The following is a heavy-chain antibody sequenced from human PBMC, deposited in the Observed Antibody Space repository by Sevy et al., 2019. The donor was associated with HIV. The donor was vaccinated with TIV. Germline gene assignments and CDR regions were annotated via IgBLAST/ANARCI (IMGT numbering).Heavy chain of an antibody. Sequence: SETLSLTCTVSGGSISSYYWSWIRQPPGKGLEWIGYIYYSGSTNYNPSLKSRVTISVDTSKNQFSLKLSFVTAADTAVYYCARGDYGDYGIDAFDIWGQGTMVTVSS. CDR1: GGSISSYY. J-gene: IGHJ3*02. CDR3: ARGDYGDYGIDAFDI. V-gene: IGHV4-59*13. D-gene: IGHD4-17*01. CDR2: IYYSGST.